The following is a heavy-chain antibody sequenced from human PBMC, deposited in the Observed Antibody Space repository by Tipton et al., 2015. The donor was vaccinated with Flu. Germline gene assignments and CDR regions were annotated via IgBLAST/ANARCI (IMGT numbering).Heavy chain of an antibody. CDR1: GFSFSSYT. D-gene: IGHD3-22*01. CDR3: ARDASLITGAPHDAFDM. CDR2: ISSSSSDL. J-gene: IGHJ3*02. Sequence: SLRLSCAASGFSFSSYTMNWVRQAPGKGPEWVASISSSSSDLSYAVSVRGRLTISRDSAKNSLYLEMNSLGAEDTAVYYCARDASLITGAPHDAFDMWGQGTMVTVS. V-gene: IGHV3-21*01.